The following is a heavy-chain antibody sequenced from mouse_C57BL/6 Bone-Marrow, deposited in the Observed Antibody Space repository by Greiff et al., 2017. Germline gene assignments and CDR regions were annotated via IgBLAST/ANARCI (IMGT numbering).Heavy chain of an antibody. CDR1: GYTFTSYG. CDR2: IYPRSGNT. V-gene: IGHV1-81*01. D-gene: IGHD2-4*01. CDR3: VSHYDYDVFAY. Sequence: QVQLQQSGAELARPGASVKLSCKASGYTFTSYGISWVKQRTGQGLEWIGEIYPRSGNTYYNEKFKGKATLTADKSSSTAYMELRSLTSEDSAVYFCVSHYDYDVFAYWGQGTLVTVSA. J-gene: IGHJ3*01.